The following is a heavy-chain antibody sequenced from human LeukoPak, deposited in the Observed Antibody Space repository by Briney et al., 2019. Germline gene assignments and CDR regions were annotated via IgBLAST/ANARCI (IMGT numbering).Heavy chain of an antibody. D-gene: IGHD6-19*01. CDR3: ARQINSGWNNQFYFDY. Sequence: SETLSLTCTVSGGSISSGAYFWGWVRQPPEKGLEWIGSIYYSGSTYYSPSLKSRITMSVDTSKNHFSLRLSSVTAADTAVYHCARQINSGWNNQFYFDYWGQGSLVTVSS. V-gene: IGHV4-39*01. CDR1: GGSISSGAYF. CDR2: IYYSGST. J-gene: IGHJ4*02.